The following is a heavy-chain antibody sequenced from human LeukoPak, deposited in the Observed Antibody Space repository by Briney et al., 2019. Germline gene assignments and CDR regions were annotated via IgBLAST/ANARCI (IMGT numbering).Heavy chain of an antibody. CDR2: IYYSGST. CDR3: ARDTYYGGASDY. J-gene: IGHJ4*02. D-gene: IGHD3-16*01. V-gene: IGHV4-39*07. Sequence: PSETLSLTCTVSGGSISSSSYYWGWIRQPPGKGLGWIGSIYYSGSTYYNPSLKSRVTISVDTSRNQFSLKLSSVTAADTAVYYCARDTYYGGASDYWGQGTLATVSS. CDR1: GGSISSSSYY.